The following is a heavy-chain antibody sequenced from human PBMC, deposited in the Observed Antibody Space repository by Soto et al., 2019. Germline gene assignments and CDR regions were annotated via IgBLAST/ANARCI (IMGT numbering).Heavy chain of an antibody. Sequence: SWVRQPPGKALEWLALIYWDGEKRYSPSLKSRLTIIKDTSKNQVVLTMTNMDPVDTATYYCAHIDAVEVPAAIYRKNWFDPWGQGTLVTVSS. CDR2: IYWDGEK. D-gene: IGHD2-2*01. J-gene: IGHJ5*02. CDR3: AHIDAVEVPAAIYRKNWFDP. V-gene: IGHV2-5*08.